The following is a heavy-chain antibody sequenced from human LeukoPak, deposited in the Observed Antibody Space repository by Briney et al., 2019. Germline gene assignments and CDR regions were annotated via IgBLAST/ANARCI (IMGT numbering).Heavy chain of an antibody. CDR1: GFTFGNHW. D-gene: IGHD1-1*01. CDR2: MKEDGSEK. J-gene: IGHJ4*02. V-gene: IGHV3-7*01. Sequence: GGSLRLSCAASGFTFGNHWMSWVRQAPGKGLEWVANMKEDGSEKYYVDSVLGRFTISRDNAKNSLFLQMSSLRVEDTALYYCARSAGQWRSLDYWGQGNLVTVSS. CDR3: ARSAGQWRSLDY.